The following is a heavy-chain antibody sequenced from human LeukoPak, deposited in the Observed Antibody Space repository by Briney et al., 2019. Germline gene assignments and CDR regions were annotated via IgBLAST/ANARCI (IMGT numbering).Heavy chain of an antibody. CDR2: IRYDGSNK. CDR1: GFTFSSYG. V-gene: IGHV3-30*02. D-gene: IGHD3-10*01. Sequence: PGGSLRLSCAASGFTFSSYGMHWVRQAPGKGLEWVAFIRYDGSNKYYADSVKGRFTISRDNSKNTLYLQMNSLRAEDTAVYYCAKDGASGWFGEGYFDYWGQGTLVTVSS. CDR3: AKDGASGWFGEGYFDY. J-gene: IGHJ4*02.